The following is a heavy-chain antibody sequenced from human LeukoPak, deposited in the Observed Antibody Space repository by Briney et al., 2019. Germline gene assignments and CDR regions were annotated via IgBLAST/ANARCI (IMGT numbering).Heavy chain of an antibody. CDR2: IYPGDSDT. D-gene: IGHD3-22*01. CDR1: GYSFTSYW. J-gene: IGHJ4*02. CDR3: ARQYDSSGYYADY. V-gene: IGHV5-51*01. Sequence: GESLKISCKGSGYSFTSYWIGWVRQMPGKGLGWMGIIYPGDSDTRYSPSFQGQVTISADKFISTAYLQWSSLKASDTAMYYCARQYDSSGYYADYWGQGTLVTVSS.